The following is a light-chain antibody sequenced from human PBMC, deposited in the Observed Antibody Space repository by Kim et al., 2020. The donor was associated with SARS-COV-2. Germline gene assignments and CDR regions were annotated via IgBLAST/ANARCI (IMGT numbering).Light chain of an antibody. CDR3: QQRRDWPLT. CDR2: DAS. V-gene: IGKV3-11*01. CDR1: QYIGDW. Sequence: LSPGETDTLSCRASQYIGDWLAWYQQRPGQAPRLLICDASNRAPGIPARVSGSGSGTDFTLTIRSLEPEDLGVYYCQQRRDWPLTFGGGTKVDIK. J-gene: IGKJ4*01.